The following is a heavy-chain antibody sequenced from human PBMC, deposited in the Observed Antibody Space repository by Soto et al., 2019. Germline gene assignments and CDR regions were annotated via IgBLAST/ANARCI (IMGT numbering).Heavy chain of an antibody. CDR1: GFTFRSYW. CDR2: INQDGSEK. V-gene: IGHV3-7*01. J-gene: IGHJ4*02. CDR3: ARDTSFDESSAYFDH. Sequence: EVQLVELGGGLVQPGGSLRLSCAASGFTFRSYWMTWVRQAPGKGLVWVANINQDGSEKHYVDSVKGRFTISRDNAKNSLYMQLTSLRVEDTAIYYCARDTSFDESSAYFDHLGQGILVTVSS. D-gene: IGHD3-22*01.